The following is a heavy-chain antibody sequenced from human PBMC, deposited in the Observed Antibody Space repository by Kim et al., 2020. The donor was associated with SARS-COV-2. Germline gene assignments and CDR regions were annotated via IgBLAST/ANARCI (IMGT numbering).Heavy chain of an antibody. CDR3: ARGGITIFGVVNAIDY. J-gene: IGHJ4*02. V-gene: IGHV4-59*13. D-gene: IGHD3-3*01. CDR2: IYYSGST. CDR1: GGSISSYY. Sequence: SETLSLTCTVSGGSISSYYWSWIRQPPGKGLEWIGYIYYSGSTNSNPSLKSRVTISVDTSKNQFSLKLSSVTAADTAVYYCARGGITIFGVVNAIDYWGQGTLVTVSS.